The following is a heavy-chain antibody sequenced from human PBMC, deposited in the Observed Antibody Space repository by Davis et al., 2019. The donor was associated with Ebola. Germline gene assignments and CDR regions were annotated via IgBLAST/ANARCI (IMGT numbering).Heavy chain of an antibody. CDR3: ARGESYYYDSSGLRDAFDI. J-gene: IGHJ3*02. V-gene: IGHV3-21*01. CDR1: GFTFSSYS. D-gene: IGHD3-22*01. CDR2: ISSSSSYI. Sequence: GGSLRLSCAASGFTFSSYSMNWVRQAPGKGLEWVSSISSSSSYIYYADSVKGRFTISRDNSKNTLYLQMGSLRAEDMAVYYCARGESYYYDSSGLRDAFDIWGQGTMVTVSS.